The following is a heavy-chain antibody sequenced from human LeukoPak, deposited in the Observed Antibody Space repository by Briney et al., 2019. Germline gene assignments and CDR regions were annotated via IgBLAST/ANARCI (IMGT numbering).Heavy chain of an antibody. V-gene: IGHV3-15*01. CDR3: TTGFDSTWHDGY. CDR1: GFTFSSAW. D-gene: IGHD1-1*01. J-gene: IGHJ4*02. CDR2: IKSRAYYGAT. Sequence: GGSLRLSCAASGFTFSSAWMNWFRQAPGKGLEWGGRIKSRAYYGATDYAAPVKVRFSISRDDSKNTLYLQMNSLTTEDTGVYYCTTGFDSTWHDGYWGQGTPVTVSS.